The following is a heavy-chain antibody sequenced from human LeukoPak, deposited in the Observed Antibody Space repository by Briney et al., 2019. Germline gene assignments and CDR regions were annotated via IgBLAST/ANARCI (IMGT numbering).Heavy chain of an antibody. V-gene: IGHV4-31*03. D-gene: IGHD3-22*01. CDR1: GGSIRDGAYF. Sequence: SETLSLTCTISGGSIRDGAYFLYWVRPHPGKGLEWIGYISYTGSTHYNPSLESRVTISVDPQDTSKKQFFLRLTSLTAADTAVYYCARQYLPDSSGLTPWGQGTLVTVSS. J-gene: IGHJ5*02. CDR3: ARQYLPDSSGLTP. CDR2: ISYTGST.